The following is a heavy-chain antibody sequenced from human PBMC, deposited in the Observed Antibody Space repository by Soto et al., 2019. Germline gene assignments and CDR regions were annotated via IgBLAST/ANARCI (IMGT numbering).Heavy chain of an antibody. Sequence: ASVKVSCKXSVYTFTSYGISWVRQAPGQGLEWMGWISAYNGNTNDAQKLQGRVTMTTDTSTSTAYMELRSLRSDDTAVYYCARGVVVAATSWFAPWGQGTLVTVSS. CDR1: VYTFTSYG. CDR2: ISAYNGNT. D-gene: IGHD2-15*01. J-gene: IGHJ5*02. CDR3: ARGVVVAATSWFAP. V-gene: IGHV1-18*01.